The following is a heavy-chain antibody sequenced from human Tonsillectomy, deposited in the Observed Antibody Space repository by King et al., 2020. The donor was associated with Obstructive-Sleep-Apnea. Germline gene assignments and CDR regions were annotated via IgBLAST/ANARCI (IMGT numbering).Heavy chain of an antibody. D-gene: IGHD3-9*01. CDR2: ISSNGGST. J-gene: IGHJ6*02. Sequence: VQLVESGGGLVQPGGSLRLSCAASGFTFSNYAMSWVRQAPGRGLEWVSAISSNGGSTYYGDSEKGRFTISRDNSKNTLYLQMNSLRAEDTAVYYCAKNLPGYYPSPSGGMDIWGQGTTVTVSS. CDR1: GFTFSNYA. CDR3: AKNLPGYYPSPSGGMDI. V-gene: IGHV3-23*04.